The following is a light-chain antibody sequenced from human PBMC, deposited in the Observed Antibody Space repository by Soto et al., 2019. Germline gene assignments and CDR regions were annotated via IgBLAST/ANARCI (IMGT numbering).Light chain of an antibody. V-gene: IGKV1-5*01. Sequence: DIQMTQSPSTLSASVGDRVTITCRASQSISSWLAWYQQKPGKAPKLLIYDASSLESGVPSRFRGSGSGTEFTLPISSLQPDDFATYYCQQYNSYSPWTFGQGTKVEIK. CDR3: QQYNSYSPWT. CDR1: QSISSW. CDR2: DAS. J-gene: IGKJ1*01.